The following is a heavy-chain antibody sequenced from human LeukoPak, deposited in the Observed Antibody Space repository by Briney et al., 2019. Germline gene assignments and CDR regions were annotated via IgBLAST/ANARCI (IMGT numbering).Heavy chain of an antibody. Sequence: SETLSLTCTVSGGSISHYYWSWIRQSPGKGLEWIGYIYYSGTTNYNPSLKSRVTISVDTSRNQFSLQLRSVTAADTAVYYCARDRDYYHYMDVWGKGTTVTVSS. V-gene: IGHV4-59*12. D-gene: IGHD3-10*01. CDR1: GGSISHYY. CDR3: ARDRDYYHYMDV. CDR2: IYYSGTT. J-gene: IGHJ6*03.